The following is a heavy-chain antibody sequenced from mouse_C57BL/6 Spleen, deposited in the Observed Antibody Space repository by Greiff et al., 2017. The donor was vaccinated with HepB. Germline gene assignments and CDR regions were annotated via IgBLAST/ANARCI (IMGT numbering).Heavy chain of an antibody. Sequence: EVNLVESGGGLVKPGGSLKLSCAASGFTFSDYGMHWVRQAPEKGLEWVAYISSGSSTIYYADTVKGRFTISRDNAKNTLFLQMTSLRSEDTAMYYCARAEANWDVYFDVWGTGTTVTVSS. CDR2: ISSGSSTI. CDR3: ARAEANWDVYFDV. V-gene: IGHV5-17*01. CDR1: GFTFSDYG. D-gene: IGHD4-1*01. J-gene: IGHJ1*03.